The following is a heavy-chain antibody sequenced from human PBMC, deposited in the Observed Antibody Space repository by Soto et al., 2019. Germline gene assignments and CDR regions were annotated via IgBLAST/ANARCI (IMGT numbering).Heavy chain of an antibody. J-gene: IGHJ6*02. CDR3: ARDDFWSGYYFNGMDV. Sequence: QVQLQESGPGLVKPSETLSLTCTVSGGSISSYYWSWIRQPPGKGLEWIGYIYYSGSTNYNPTLKSRVTIAVDTSKHQFSLKLSSVTAADTAVYYCARDDFWSGYYFNGMDVWGQGTTVTVSS. V-gene: IGHV4-59*01. D-gene: IGHD3-3*01. CDR1: GGSISSYY. CDR2: IYYSGST.